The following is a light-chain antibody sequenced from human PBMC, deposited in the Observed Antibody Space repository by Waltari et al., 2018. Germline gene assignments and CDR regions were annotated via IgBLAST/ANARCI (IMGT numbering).Light chain of an antibody. CDR1: QSVSSN. CDR3: QQYNNWPLMYT. CDR2: GAS. J-gene: IGKJ2*01. V-gene: IGKV3-15*01. Sequence: EIVMTQSPATLSESPGERATLSCRASQSVSSNLAWYQQNPGQAPRLHIYGASTRATGSPSRFSGSGSGTEFTLTISSLQSEDFAVYYCQQYNNWPLMYTFGQGTKLEIK.